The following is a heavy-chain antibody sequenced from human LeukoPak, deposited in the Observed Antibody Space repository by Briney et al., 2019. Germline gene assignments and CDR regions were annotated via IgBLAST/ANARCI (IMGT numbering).Heavy chain of an antibody. J-gene: IGHJ4*02. CDR2: IHADTGNT. V-gene: IGHV1-3*01. CDR1: GFTFTTYA. Sequence: ASVTVSCTASGFTFTTYAIHWVRQAPGQRLEWMGWIHADTGNTKYSQKFQGRVTITRDTSASTAYMELSSLRSEDTALYYCARGALQACDYWGQGTLVTVSS. CDR3: ARGALQACDY.